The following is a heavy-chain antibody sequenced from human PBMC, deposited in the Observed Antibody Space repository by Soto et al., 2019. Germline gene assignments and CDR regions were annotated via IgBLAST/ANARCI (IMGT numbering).Heavy chain of an antibody. V-gene: IGHV3-23*01. CDR1: RFSISSNA. J-gene: IGHJ6*02. Sequence: GGSLRLSCSASRFSISSNAMSWVRQAPGKGLEWVAMIRESGGGAYYADSVEGRFTISRDNSKNTLYLQMNSLRAEDTAVYYCARDLGYYDSSGHHSTWYYGMDVWGQGTTVTVSS. D-gene: IGHD3-22*01. CDR2: IRESGGGA. CDR3: ARDLGYYDSSGHHSTWYYGMDV.